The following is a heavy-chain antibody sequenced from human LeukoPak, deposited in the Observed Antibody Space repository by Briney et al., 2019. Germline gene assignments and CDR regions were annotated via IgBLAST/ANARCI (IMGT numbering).Heavy chain of an antibody. CDR3: ANGRWLQREYYFDY. Sequence: GGSLRLSCAASGFTFSSYAMSWVRQAPGKGLEWVSAISGSGGSTYYADSVKGRFTISRDNSKNTLYLQMNSLRAEDTAVYYCANGRWLQREYYFDYWGQGTLVTVSS. J-gene: IGHJ4*02. CDR1: GFTFSSYA. CDR2: ISGSGGST. D-gene: IGHD5-24*01. V-gene: IGHV3-23*01.